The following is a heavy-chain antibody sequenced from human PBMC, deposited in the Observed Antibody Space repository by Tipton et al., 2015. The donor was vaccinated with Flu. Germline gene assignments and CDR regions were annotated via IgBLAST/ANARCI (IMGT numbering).Heavy chain of an antibody. CDR1: GFTFSSYA. J-gene: IGHJ1*01. CDR2: ISYDGSNK. CDR3: ARGGSGSYLGAEYFQH. Sequence: SLRLSCAASGFTFSSYAMHWVRQAPGKGLEWVAVISYDGSNKYYADSVKGRFTISRDNSKNTLYLQMNSLRAEDTAVYYCARGGSGSYLGAEYFQHWGQGTLVTVSS. D-gene: IGHD3-10*01. V-gene: IGHV3-30*04.